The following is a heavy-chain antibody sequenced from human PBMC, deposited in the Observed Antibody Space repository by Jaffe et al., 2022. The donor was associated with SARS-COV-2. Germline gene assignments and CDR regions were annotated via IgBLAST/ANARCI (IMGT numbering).Heavy chain of an antibody. CDR3: AREVGGGDAYNYDVFDI. CDR2: IKEDGSEK. V-gene: IGHV3-7*01. CDR1: GFTFSNYW. D-gene: IGHD1-26*01. J-gene: IGHJ3*02. Sequence: EVQLVESGGGLVQPGGSLRLSCAASGFTFSNYWMSWVRQAPGKGLEWVANIKEDGSEKYYVDSVKGRFTISRDNAKNSLYLQMNSLRAEDTAVYYCAREVGGGDAYNYDVFDIWGQGTMVPVSS.